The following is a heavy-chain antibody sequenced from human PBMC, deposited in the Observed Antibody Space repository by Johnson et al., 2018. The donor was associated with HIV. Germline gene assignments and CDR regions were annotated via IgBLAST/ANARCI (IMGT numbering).Heavy chain of an antibody. CDR3: ASLINYNFWSGYSVSDAFDI. D-gene: IGHD3-3*01. Sequence: GGGVVQPGGSLRLSCVASGFTFSSYAMHWVRQAPGKGLEWVAVISYDASNKYYADSLKGRFTISRDNSKNTLYLQMNSLRAEDTAVYYCASLINYNFWSGYSVSDAFDIWGQGTMVTVSS. CDR2: ISYDASNK. CDR1: GFTFSSYA. V-gene: IGHV3-30-3*02. J-gene: IGHJ3*02.